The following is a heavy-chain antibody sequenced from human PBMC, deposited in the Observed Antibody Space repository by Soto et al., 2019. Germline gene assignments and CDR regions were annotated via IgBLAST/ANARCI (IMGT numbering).Heavy chain of an antibody. V-gene: IGHV1-46*01. CDR1: GYTFTSYY. D-gene: IGHD4-17*01. CDR3: AREGRTTVPSYYFDY. J-gene: IGHJ4*02. Sequence: ASVKVSCKASGYTFTSYYMHWVRQAPGQGLEWMGIINPSGGSTSYAQKFQGRVTMTRDTSTSTVYMELSSLRSEDTAVYYCAREGRTTVPSYYFDYWGQGILVTVSS. CDR2: INPSGGST.